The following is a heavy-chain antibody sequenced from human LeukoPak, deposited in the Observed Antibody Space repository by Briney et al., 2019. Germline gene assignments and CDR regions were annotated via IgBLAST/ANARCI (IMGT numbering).Heavy chain of an antibody. CDR1: GFTFDDYA. Sequence: PAGRSLRLSCAASGFTFDDYAMHWVRQAPGKGLEWVSGISWNSGSIGYADSVKGRFTISRDNAKNSLYLQMNSLKTEDTAVYYCARASSSWPYYYYGMDVWGQGTTVTVSS. V-gene: IGHV3-9*01. CDR3: ARASSSWPYYYYGMDV. D-gene: IGHD6-13*01. J-gene: IGHJ6*02. CDR2: ISWNSGSI.